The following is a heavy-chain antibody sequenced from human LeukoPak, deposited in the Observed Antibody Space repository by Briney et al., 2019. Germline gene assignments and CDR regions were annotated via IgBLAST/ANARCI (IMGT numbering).Heavy chain of an antibody. V-gene: IGHV4-61*05. CDR3: ARVGHWNDLEH. J-gene: IGHJ1*01. CDR1: GGSISSSSYY. CDR2: VYYTGGT. Sequence: SETLSLTCTVSGGSISSSSYYWGWIRQPPGRGLEWIGYVYYTGGTNYNPSLKSRVIISVDTSKNQFSLRLSSLTAADTAVYYCARVGHWNDLEHWGQGTLVTVSS. D-gene: IGHD1-1*01.